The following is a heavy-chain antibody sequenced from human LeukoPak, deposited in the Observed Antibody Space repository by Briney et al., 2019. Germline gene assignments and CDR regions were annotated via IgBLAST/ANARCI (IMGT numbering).Heavy chain of an antibody. V-gene: IGHV3-33*01. CDR1: GFTFSSYG. CDR3: ARDSCSSTSCSIDY. D-gene: IGHD2-2*01. Sequence: AGGSLRLSCAASGFTFSSYGMHWVRQAPGKGLEWVAVIWYDGSNKYYADSVKGRFTISRDSSKNTLYLQMNSLRAGDTAVYYCARDSCSSTSCSIDYWGQGTLVTVSS. J-gene: IGHJ4*02. CDR2: IWYDGSNK.